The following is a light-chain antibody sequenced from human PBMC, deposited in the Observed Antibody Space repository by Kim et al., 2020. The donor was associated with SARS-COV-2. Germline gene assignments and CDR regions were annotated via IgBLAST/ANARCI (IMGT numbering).Light chain of an antibody. Sequence: SPGERATLSCRASQSLRRNYLAWHQHTPRQRPRLLLYDSSSGATGIPEMISGSGSGTDFILTISRVAPDDSTVYYCHQYASSPLTFGGGTKVDIK. CDR1: QSLRRNY. V-gene: IGKV3-20*01. CDR3: HQYASSPLT. J-gene: IGKJ4*01. CDR2: DSS.